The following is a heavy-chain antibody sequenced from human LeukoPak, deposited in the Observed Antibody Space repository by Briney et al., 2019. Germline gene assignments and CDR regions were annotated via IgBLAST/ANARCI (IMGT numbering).Heavy chain of an antibody. V-gene: IGHV1-2*02. CDR2: INPNSGDT. CDR3: ARSAEHCTNGVCYTDYYMDV. J-gene: IGHJ6*03. CDR1: GHTFTASY. Sequence: ASVKVSCKASGHTFTASYVHWVRQAPGQGLEWMGRINPNSGDTNYAQKFQGRVTITRDTSINTTYMELSRLRSDDTAEYYCARSAEHCTNGVCYTDYYMDVWGKGTTVTVSS. D-gene: IGHD2-8*01.